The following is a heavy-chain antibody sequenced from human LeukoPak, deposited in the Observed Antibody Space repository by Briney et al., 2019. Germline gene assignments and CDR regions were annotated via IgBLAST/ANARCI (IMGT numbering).Heavy chain of an antibody. CDR2: ISRSGSTI. J-gene: IGHJ4*02. CDR1: GFTFSSYE. D-gene: IGHD4-17*01. V-gene: IGHV3-48*03. Sequence: GGSLRLSCAASGFTFSSYEMNWVCQAPGKGLEWVSYISRSGSTIYYADSVKGRFTISRDNAKNSLYLQMNSLRAEDTAVYYCARDAPGTVTNDYWGQGTLVTVSS. CDR3: ARDAPGTVTNDY.